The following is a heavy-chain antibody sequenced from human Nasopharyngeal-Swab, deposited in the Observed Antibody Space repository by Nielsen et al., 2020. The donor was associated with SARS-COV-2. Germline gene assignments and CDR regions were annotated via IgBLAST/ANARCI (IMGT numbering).Heavy chain of an antibody. CDR3: ARDIYCSSTSCPNTGGTWFDP. CDR1: GFTVSSNY. D-gene: IGHD2-2*01. J-gene: IGHJ5*02. V-gene: IGHV3-66*01. CDR2: IYSGGST. Sequence: GGSLRLSCAASGFTVSSNYTSWVRQAPGKGLEWVSVIYSGGSTYYADSVKGRFTISRDNSKNTLYLQMNSLRAEDTAVYYCARDIYCSSTSCPNTGGTWFDPWGQGTLVTVSS.